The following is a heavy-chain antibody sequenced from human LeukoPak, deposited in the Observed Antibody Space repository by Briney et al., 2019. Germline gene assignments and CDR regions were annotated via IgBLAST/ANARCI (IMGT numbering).Heavy chain of an antibody. V-gene: IGHV3-15*01. CDR1: GFTFSSDS. CDR2: IKSKTDGGTT. Sequence: GGSLRLSCAASGFTFSSDSMNWVRQAPGNGLEWVGRIKSKTDGGTTDYAAPVKGRFTISRDDSKNTLYLQMNSLKTEDTAVYYCTTDWVVVVPAAISWTEDYYYMDVWGKGTTVTVSS. J-gene: IGHJ6*03. CDR3: TTDWVVVVPAAISWTEDYYYMDV. D-gene: IGHD2-2*01.